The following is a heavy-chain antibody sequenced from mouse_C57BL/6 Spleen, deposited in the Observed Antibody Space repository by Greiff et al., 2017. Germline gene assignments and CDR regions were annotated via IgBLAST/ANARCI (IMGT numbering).Heavy chain of an antibody. Sequence: QVQLQQPGAELVKPGASVKMSCKASGYTFTSYWITWVKQRPGQGLEWIGDIYPGSGSTNYNEKFKSKATLTVDTSSSTASMQLSSLTSEDSAVYYCARGAIYCSNYWYFDVWGTGTTVTVSS. CDR1: GYTFTSYW. V-gene: IGHV1-55*01. CDR2: IYPGSGST. D-gene: IGHD2-5*01. J-gene: IGHJ1*03. CDR3: ARGAIYCSNYWYFDV.